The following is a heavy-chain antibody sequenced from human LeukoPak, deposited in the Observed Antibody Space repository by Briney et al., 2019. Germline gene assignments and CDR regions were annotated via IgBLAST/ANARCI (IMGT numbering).Heavy chain of an antibody. CDR2: ISSSGITT. J-gene: IGHJ4*02. CDR1: GFTFSRYE. CDR3: ARDRVAGFDY. V-gene: IGHV3-48*03. Sequence: PGGSLRLSCAASGFTFSRYEMDWVRQAPGKGLEWVSYISSSGITTYHADSVKGRFTTSRDNAKNSLYLQMNSLRAEDTAVYYCARDRVAGFDYWGQGTLVTVSS. D-gene: IGHD6-19*01.